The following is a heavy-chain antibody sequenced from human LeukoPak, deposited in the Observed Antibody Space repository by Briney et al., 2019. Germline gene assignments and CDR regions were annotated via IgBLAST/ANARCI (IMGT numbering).Heavy chain of an antibody. D-gene: IGHD3-22*01. J-gene: IGHJ3*02. V-gene: IGHV4-30-4*02. CDR1: GGSISSGDYY. CDR3: ARRHTYYYDSSGYPLDAFDI. CDR2: IYYSGST. Sequence: SETLSLTCTVSGGSISSGDYYWSWIRQPPGKGLEWIGYIYYSGSTYYNPSLKSRVTISVDTSKNQFSLKLSSVTAADTAVYYCARRHTYYYDSSGYPLDAFDIWGQGTMVTVSS.